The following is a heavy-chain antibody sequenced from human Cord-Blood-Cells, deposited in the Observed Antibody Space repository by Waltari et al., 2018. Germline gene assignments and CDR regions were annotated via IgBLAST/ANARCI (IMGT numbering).Heavy chain of an antibody. Sequence: QVQLQQWGAGLLKPSETLSLTCAVYGGSFMGYYWSWIRQPPGKGRGWIGEINHSGSTTYNPSLKSRVTISVDTSKNQFSLKLSSVTAADTAVYYCARGRRYYYYYGMDVWGQGTTVTVSS. J-gene: IGHJ6*02. V-gene: IGHV4-34*01. CDR2: INHSGST. CDR3: ARGRRYYYYYGMDV. CDR1: GGSFMGYY.